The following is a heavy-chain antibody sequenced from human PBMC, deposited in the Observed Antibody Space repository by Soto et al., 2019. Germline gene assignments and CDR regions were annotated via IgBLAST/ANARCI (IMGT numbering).Heavy chain of an antibody. CDR1: GFTFSSYG. J-gene: IGHJ4*02. V-gene: IGHV3-30*18. CDR3: AKDRIYSY. D-gene: IGHD5-12*01. Sequence: QVQLVESGGSVVQPGRSLRLSCAASGFTFSSYGMHWVRQAPGKGLEWVAVISYDGSNKYYADSVKGRFTISRDNSKNTLYLQMNSLRAEDTAVYYCAKDRIYSYWGQGTLVTVSS. CDR2: ISYDGSNK.